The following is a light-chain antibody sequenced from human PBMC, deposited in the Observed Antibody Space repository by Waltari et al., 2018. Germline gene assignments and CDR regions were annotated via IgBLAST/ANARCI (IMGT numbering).Light chain of an antibody. CDR2: KDD. J-gene: IGLJ2*01. V-gene: IGLV3-25*03. CDR1: ALSKQF. CDR3: QSSDRGGYVV. Sequence: SYELTQPPSVSVSPGQTDRITCSSDALSKQFVYWYQRKAGQAPVLVIYKDDERPAGIPERFSGSSSGTTVTLTISGVQAEDEADYYCQSSDRGGYVVFGGGTKLTVL.